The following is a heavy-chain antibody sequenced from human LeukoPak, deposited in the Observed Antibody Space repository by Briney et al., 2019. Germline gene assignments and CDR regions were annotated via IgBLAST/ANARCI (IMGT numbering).Heavy chain of an antibody. V-gene: IGHV3-74*01. Sequence: GGSLRLSCAASGFTFSSYWMHWVRQAPGKGLVWVSRINSDGSSTSYADSVKGRFTISRDNAKNTLYLQMNSLRAEDTAVYYCARGGPYSSGYYYYMDVWGKGTTVTVSS. D-gene: IGHD6-19*01. CDR2: INSDGSST. CDR3: ARGGPYSSGYYYYMDV. CDR1: GFTFSSYW. J-gene: IGHJ6*03.